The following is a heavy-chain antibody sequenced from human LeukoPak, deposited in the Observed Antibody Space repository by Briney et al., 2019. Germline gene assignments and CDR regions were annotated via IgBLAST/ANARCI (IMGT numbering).Heavy chain of an antibody. D-gene: IGHD3-22*01. J-gene: IGHJ4*02. Sequence: GGSLRLSCAASGFTFNTYAMIWVRQAPGKGLGWVSGVSGSGDDTYYADSVKGRFTISRDNAKNSLYLQMNSLRAEDTAVYYCARDYHYDSSGYYHYWGQGTLVTVSS. CDR3: ARDYHYDSSGYYHY. CDR1: GFTFNTYA. V-gene: IGHV3-23*01. CDR2: VSGSGDDT.